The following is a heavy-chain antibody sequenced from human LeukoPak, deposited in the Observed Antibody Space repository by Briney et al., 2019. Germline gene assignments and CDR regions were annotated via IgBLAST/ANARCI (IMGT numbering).Heavy chain of an antibody. CDR3: ATGYCSSTSCYYHFDY. Sequence: EASVKVSCKVSGYTLTELSMHWVRPAPGKGREWMGGFDPEDGETIYAQKFQGRVTITEDTSTDTAYMELSSLRSEDTAVYYCATGYCSSTSCYYHFDYWGQGTLVTVSS. CDR2: FDPEDGET. J-gene: IGHJ4*02. V-gene: IGHV1-24*01. CDR1: GYTLTELS. D-gene: IGHD2-2*01.